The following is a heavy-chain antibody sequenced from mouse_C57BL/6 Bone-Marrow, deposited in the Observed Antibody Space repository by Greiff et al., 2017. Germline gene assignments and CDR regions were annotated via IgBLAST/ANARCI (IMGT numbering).Heavy chain of an antibody. CDR3: TAGFDY. CDR1: GFTFSDAW. J-gene: IGHJ2*01. V-gene: IGHV6-6*01. Sequence: EVQRVESGGGLVQPGGSMKLSCAASGFTFSDAWMDWVRQSPETGLEWVAEIRNKANNHATYYAESVKGRFTISRDDSKSSVYLQMNSLRAEDTGIYYCTAGFDYWGQGTTLTVSS. CDR2: IRNKANNHAT.